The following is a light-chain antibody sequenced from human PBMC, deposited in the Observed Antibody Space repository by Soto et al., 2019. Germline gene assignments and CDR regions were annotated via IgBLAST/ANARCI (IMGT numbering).Light chain of an antibody. CDR3: SSYAGVKNFVV. CDR2: EVS. Sequence: QSALTQPPSASGSPGQSVTISCTGTNSDIGTYIYVSWYQQHPGKGPRLLLYEVSKRPSGVPDRFSGSKSGNTASLTVSGLQTEDERDYYCSSYAGVKNFVVFGGGTKVTVL. CDR1: NSDIGTYIY. J-gene: IGLJ2*01. V-gene: IGLV2-8*01.